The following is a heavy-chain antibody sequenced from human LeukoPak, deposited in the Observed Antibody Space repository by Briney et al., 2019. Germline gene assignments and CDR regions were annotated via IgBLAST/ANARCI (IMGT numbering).Heavy chain of an antibody. CDR3: ARRHAGSSRDY. Sequence: GGSLRLSCAASGLTFSNYWMSWVRQAPGKGLEWVANIKQDGSDKYYVDSVKGRFTISRDNAKNSLYLQMNSLRAEDTAVYYCARRHAGSSRDYWGQGTLVTVSS. CDR2: IKQDGSDK. J-gene: IGHJ4*02. V-gene: IGHV3-7*01. CDR1: GLTFSNYW. D-gene: IGHD6-6*01.